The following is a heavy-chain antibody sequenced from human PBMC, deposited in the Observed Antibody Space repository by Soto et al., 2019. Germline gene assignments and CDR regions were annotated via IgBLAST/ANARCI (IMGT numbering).Heavy chain of an antibody. CDR2: ISGYDAKT. V-gene: IGHV1-18*01. Sequence: QVQLVQSGDEVKSPGASVKVSCKASGYTFTSYGISWVRQAPGQGLEWMGWISGYDAKTNYAQKLQGRVTMTTDTSTSTADMELRSLRSDDTAVYYCARYDFWSGYYGITGWFDPWGQGTLVTVSS. J-gene: IGHJ5*02. CDR1: GYTFTSYG. CDR3: ARYDFWSGYYGITGWFDP. D-gene: IGHD3-3*01.